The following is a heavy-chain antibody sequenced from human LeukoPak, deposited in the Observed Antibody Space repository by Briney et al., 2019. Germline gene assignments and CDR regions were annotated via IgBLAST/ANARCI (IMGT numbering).Heavy chain of an antibody. D-gene: IGHD3-10*01. J-gene: IGHJ4*02. CDR2: ISGSGVNT. Sequence: GGTLRLSCAASGFTFSTYGMSWVRQAPGKGLEWVSTISGSGVNTYYAASVKGRFTISRDNSKNTLYLHMNSLRVEDTAVYYCAKQCGSGSLPDHNFDYWGQGTLVTVSS. V-gene: IGHV3-23*01. CDR1: GFTFSTYG. CDR3: AKQCGSGSLPDHNFDY.